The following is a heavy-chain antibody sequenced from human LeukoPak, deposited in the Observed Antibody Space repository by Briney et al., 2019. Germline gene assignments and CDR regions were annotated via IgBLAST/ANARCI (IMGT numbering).Heavy chain of an antibody. CDR3: ASTPPEPDYYDSSGLPLAFDI. CDR2: IYTSGST. J-gene: IGHJ3*02. D-gene: IGHD3-22*01. V-gene: IGHV4-4*07. Sequence: PSETLSLTCTVSGGSISSYYWSWIRQPAGKGLEWIGRIYTSGSTNYNPSLKSRVTMSVDTSKNQFSLKLSSVTAADTAVYYCASTPPEPDYYDSSGLPLAFDIWGQGTMVTVSS. CDR1: GGSISSYY.